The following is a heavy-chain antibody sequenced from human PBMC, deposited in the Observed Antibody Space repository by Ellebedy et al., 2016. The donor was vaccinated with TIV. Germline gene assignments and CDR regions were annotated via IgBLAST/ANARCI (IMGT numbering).Heavy chain of an antibody. Sequence: GESLKISCAASGFTFSSFAIHWVRQAPGKGLEWLSVMSAGGDNTYHADSVKGRFTISRDNAKNTLYLQMNRLRSEDTAVYYCAKGTSSGFNYDRVGFEYWGQGTLVTASS. CDR3: AKGTSSGFNYDRVGFEY. CDR2: MSAGGDNT. CDR1: GFTFSSFA. V-gene: IGHV3-23*01. D-gene: IGHD3-16*01. J-gene: IGHJ4*02.